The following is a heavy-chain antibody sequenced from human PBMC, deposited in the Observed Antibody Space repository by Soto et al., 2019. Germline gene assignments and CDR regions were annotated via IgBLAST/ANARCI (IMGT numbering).Heavy chain of an antibody. J-gene: IGHJ6*02. V-gene: IGHV4-4*02. CDR1: GGSISSSNW. D-gene: IGHD2-15*01. Sequence: SETLSLTCAVSGGSISSSNWWSWVRQPPGKGLEWIGEIYHSGSTNYNPSLKSRVTISVDKSKNQFSLKLSSVTAADTAVYYCARDRAAVPCSYYYYGMHVWCQGTTVTVS. CDR2: IYHSGST. CDR3: ARDRAAVPCSYYYYGMHV.